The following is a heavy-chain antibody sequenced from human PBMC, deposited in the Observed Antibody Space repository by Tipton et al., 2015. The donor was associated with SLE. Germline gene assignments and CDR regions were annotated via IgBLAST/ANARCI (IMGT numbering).Heavy chain of an antibody. CDR1: GDLISSSNYY. V-gene: IGHV4-39*07. CDR3: ASGILTGYAAFDI. D-gene: IGHD3-9*01. Sequence: PGLVKPSETLSLTCSVSGDLISSSNYYWAWIRQPPGKGLEWIGTMSYSGSTYYNPSLKSRVTISGDTSKSQFSLRLFSVTAADTGVYYCASGILTGYAAFDIWGPGTMVTVSS. CDR2: MSYSGST. J-gene: IGHJ3*02.